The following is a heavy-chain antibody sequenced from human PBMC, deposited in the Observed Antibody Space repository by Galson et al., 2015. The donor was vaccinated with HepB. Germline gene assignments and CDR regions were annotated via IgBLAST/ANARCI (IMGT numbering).Heavy chain of an antibody. CDR2: IYWDDDK. J-gene: IGHJ6*02. Sequence: PALVKPTPPLTLTCTFSVFSLTTISVGVGWIRQPPGKALQWLALIYWDDDKRYSPSLKSRLTITKDTSKNQVVLTMTNMDPVDTATYYCARSRNEILHTVAMDVWGQGTSIIVSS. CDR1: VFSLTTISVG. D-gene: IGHD5-24*01. CDR3: ARSRNEILHTVAMDV. V-gene: IGHV2-5*02.